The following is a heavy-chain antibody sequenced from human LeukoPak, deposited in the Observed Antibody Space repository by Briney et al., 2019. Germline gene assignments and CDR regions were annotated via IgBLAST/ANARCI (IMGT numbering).Heavy chain of an antibody. V-gene: IGHV4-4*02. CDR1: GGSISSSNW. Sequence: SETLSLTCAVSGGSISSSNWWSWVRQPPGKGLEWIGEINHSGSTNYNPSLKSRVTISVDTSKNQFSLKLSSVTAADTAVYYCARARGLDYWGQGTLVTVSS. CDR2: INHSGST. J-gene: IGHJ4*02. CDR3: ARARGLDY.